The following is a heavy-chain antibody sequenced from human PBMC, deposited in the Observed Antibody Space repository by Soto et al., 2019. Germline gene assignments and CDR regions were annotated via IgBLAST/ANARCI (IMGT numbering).Heavy chain of an antibody. D-gene: IGHD6-19*01. CDR2: IYSGGST. CDR1: GFTVSSNY. V-gene: IGHV3-53*04. CDR3: ARDGSSGWSGIDY. J-gene: IGHJ4*02. Sequence: GGSLRLSCAASGFTVSSNYMSWVRQAPGKGLEWVSVIYSGGSTYYADSVKGRFIISRHNSKNTLYLQMNSLRAEDTAVYYCARDGSSGWSGIDYWGQGTLVTVSS.